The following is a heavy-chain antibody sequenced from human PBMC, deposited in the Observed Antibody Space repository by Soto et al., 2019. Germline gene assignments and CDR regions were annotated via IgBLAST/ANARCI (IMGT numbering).Heavy chain of an antibody. CDR3: ARQEVRLHYGMDV. D-gene: IGHD2-2*01. Sequence: SYRMTRGRQMPGKGLEWMGRIDPSDSYTNYSPSFQGHVTISADKSISTAYLQWSSLKASDTAMYYCARQEVRLHYGMDVWGQGTTVTSP. J-gene: IGHJ6*02. CDR2: IDPSDSYT. V-gene: IGHV5-10-1*01. CDR1: SYR.